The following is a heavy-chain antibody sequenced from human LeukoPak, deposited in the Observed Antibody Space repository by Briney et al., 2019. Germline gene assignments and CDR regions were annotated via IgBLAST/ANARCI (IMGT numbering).Heavy chain of an antibody. CDR3: AREKVAIVVVPAAKSFETAYYYYGMDV. CDR2: IKQDGSEK. D-gene: IGHD2-2*01. J-gene: IGHJ6*02. Sequence: GGSLRLSCAASGFTFSSYWMSWVRQAPGKGLEWVANIKQDGSEKYYVDSVKGRFTISRDNAKNSLYLQINSLRAEDTAVYYCAREKVAIVVVPAAKSFETAYYYYGMDVWGQGTTVTVSS. CDR1: GFTFSSYW. V-gene: IGHV3-7*01.